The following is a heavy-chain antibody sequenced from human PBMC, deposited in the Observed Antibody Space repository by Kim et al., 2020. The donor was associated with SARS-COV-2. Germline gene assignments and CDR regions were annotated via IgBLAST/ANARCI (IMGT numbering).Heavy chain of an antibody. CDR2: INVDTSGGGT. D-gene: IGHD6-13*01. Sequence: ASVKVSCKASGYTFSGYYIHWVRQAPGQGLEWMGWINVDTSGGGTHFAQKVQGRVTMTRDTSISTAYMELTRLRSDDTAIYFCARDRGSSWPSYFDSWGQGTLVTVTS. J-gene: IGHJ4*02. V-gene: IGHV1-2*02. CDR1: GYTFSGYY. CDR3: ARDRGSSWPSYFDS.